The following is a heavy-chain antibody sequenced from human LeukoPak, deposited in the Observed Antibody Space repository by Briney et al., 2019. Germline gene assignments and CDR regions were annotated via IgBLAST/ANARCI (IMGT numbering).Heavy chain of an antibody. D-gene: IGHD6-19*01. CDR3: ARSYSSGGNVALFQH. J-gene: IGHJ1*01. CDR2: IHCSGST. CDR1: VGSISTYY. V-gene: IGHV4-59*08. Sequence: SETLSLTCTVSVGSISTYYWSWIRQPPGRGLEYIGFIHCSGSTNYNSSLKSRVTISVDTSTNHLPLKLSSVTAADTAVYYCARSYSSGGNVALFQHWGQGTLVTVSS.